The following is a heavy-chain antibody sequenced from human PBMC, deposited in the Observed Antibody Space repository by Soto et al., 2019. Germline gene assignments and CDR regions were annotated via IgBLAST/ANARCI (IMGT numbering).Heavy chain of an antibody. CDR3: AREPPLWFGELYMAWSLDY. CDR1: GYTFTSYA. D-gene: IGHD3-10*01. J-gene: IGHJ4*02. CDR2: INAGNGNT. Sequence: GGSVKVSCKGSGYTFTSYAMHLVGQGPRQRVEWMGWINAGNGNTKYSQKFQGRVTITRDTSASTAYMELSSLRSEDTAVYYCAREPPLWFGELYMAWSLDYWGQGTLVTVSS. V-gene: IGHV1-3*01.